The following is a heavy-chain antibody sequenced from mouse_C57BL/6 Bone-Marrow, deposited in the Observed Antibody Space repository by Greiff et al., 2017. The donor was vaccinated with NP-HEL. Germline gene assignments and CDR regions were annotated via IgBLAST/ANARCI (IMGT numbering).Heavy chain of an antibody. V-gene: IGHV1-54*01. CDR1: GYAFTNYL. D-gene: IGHD2-14*01. CDR3: ARYDYRFDY. J-gene: IGHJ2*01. CDR2: INPGSGGS. Sequence: VQLQQSGAELVRPGTSVKVSCKASGYAFTNYLIEWVKQRPGQGLEWIGVINPGSGGSNYNEKFKGKATLTADKSSSTAYMQLSSLTSEDSAVYFCARYDYRFDYWGQGTTLTVSS.